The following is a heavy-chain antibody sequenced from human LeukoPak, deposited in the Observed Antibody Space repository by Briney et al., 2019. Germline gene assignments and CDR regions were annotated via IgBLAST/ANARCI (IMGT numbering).Heavy chain of an antibody. V-gene: IGHV3-30-3*01. CDR1: GFTFSSYA. Sequence: QSGGSLRLSCAASGFTFSSYAMHWVRQAPGKGLEWVAVISYDGSNKYYADSVKGRFTISRDNSKNTLYLQMNSLRAEDTAVYYCARDSGGDGSWRPYYYYGMDVWGQGTTVTVSS. CDR2: ISYDGSNK. D-gene: IGHD6-13*01. CDR3: ARDSGGDGSWRPYYYYGMDV. J-gene: IGHJ6*02.